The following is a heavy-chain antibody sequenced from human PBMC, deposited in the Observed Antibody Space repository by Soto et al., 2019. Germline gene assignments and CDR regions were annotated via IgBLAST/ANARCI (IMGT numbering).Heavy chain of an antibody. CDR1: GFSLSTSGVG. CDR3: AHCLRIRGMPAPYYGMDV. J-gene: IGHJ6*02. D-gene: IGHD3-16*01. CDR2: IYWDDDK. V-gene: IGHV2-5*02. Sequence: QITLKESGPTLVKPTQTLTLTCTFSGFSLSTSGVGVGWIRQPPGKALEWLALIYWDDDKRYSPSLKSRLTITKDTSKNQVVLTMTNMDPVDTATYYCAHCLRIRGMPAPYYGMDVWGQGTTVTVSS.